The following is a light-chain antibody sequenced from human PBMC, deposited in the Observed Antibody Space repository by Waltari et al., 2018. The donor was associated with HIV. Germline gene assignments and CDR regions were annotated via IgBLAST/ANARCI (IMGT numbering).Light chain of an antibody. Sequence: SFVLTQPPSVSVAPGKTARLPCGGNKIGSKSVRRYQPNPGQAPLLVDHECNHRPHGIPGRFSGSKSGNTATLTINRVEAGDEADYYCQVWDSSGDPYVVFGGGTKLTVL. CDR3: QVWDSSGDPYVV. CDR1: KIGSKS. J-gene: IGLJ2*01. V-gene: IGLV3-21*03. CDR2: ECN.